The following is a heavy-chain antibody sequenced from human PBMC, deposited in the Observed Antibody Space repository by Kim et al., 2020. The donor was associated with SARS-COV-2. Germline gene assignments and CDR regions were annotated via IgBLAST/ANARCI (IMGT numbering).Heavy chain of an antibody. J-gene: IGHJ2*01. CDR1: GFTLSSYW. V-gene: IGHV3-74*01. CDR3: ARRTATAGGYWSFDL. CDR2: SNSDGSSR. Sequence: GGSLRLSCAASGFTLSSYWMHWVRQAPGKGLVWVSRSNSDGSSRSYADSVKGRFSISRDNAKNTPFLQMDSLRADDTAVYYCARRTATAGGYWSFDLWGR. D-gene: IGHD6-13*01.